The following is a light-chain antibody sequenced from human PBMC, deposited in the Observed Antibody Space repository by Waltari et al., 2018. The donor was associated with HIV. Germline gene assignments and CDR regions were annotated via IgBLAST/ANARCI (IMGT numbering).Light chain of an antibody. Sequence: QSPLTQPRSVSGSPGQSVTISCTGTSSDVGRSDYVSRYQQHPGKAPKLIIYTVTTRPSGVPDRFSGSKSGNTASLTISGLQAGDESDFYCCSYAGGYTLVFGGGTKLTVL. J-gene: IGLJ2*01. CDR1: SSDVGRSDY. CDR2: TVT. CDR3: CSYAGGYTLV. V-gene: IGLV2-11*01.